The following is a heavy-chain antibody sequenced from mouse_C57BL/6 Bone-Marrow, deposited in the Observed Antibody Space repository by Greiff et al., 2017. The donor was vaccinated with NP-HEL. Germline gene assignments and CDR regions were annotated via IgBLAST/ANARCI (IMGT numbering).Heavy chain of an antibody. CDR3: ARCGLPHYFDY. J-gene: IGHJ2*01. CDR1: GYAFSSSW. D-gene: IGHD5-5*01. CDR2: IYPGDGDT. Sequence: QVQLQQSGPELVKPGASVKISCKASGYAFSSSWMNWVKQRPGKGLEWIGRIYPGDGDTNYNGKFKGKATLTADKSSSTAYMQLSSLTSEDSAVYFCARCGLPHYFDYWGQGTTLTVSS. V-gene: IGHV1-82*01.